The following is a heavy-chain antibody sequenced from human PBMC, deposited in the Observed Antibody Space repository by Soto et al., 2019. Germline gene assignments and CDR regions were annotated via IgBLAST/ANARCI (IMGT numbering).Heavy chain of an antibody. J-gene: IGHJ4*02. D-gene: IGHD6-13*01. CDR1: GFTFSSYG. V-gene: IGHV3-30*18. CDR3: AKEKIRYTAAAGLAY. CDR2: ISYDGSNK. Sequence: PGGSLRLSCAASGFTFSSYGMHWVRQAPGKGLEWVAVISYDGSNKYYADSVKGRFTISRDNSKNTLYLQMNSLRAEDTAVYYFAKEKIRYTAAAGLAYWGQGTLVTVSS.